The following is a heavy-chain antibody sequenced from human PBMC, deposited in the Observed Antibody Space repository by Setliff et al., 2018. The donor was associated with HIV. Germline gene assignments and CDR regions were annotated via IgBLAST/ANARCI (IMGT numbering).Heavy chain of an antibody. CDR1: GGSVSTSSCS. CDR2: IYHTGKT. J-gene: IGHJ3*02. V-gene: IGHV4-39*01. D-gene: IGHD2-15*01. Sequence: SETLSLTCTVSGGSVSTSSCSWGWIRQPPEKGLEWIGTIYHTGKTYYNSSLNSRVTIAVDASKDQFSLNLSTVTAADTAVYYCGRVAGYCAPSRCYGYNAFDIWGPGTMVTVSS. CDR3: GRVAGYCAPSRCYGYNAFDI.